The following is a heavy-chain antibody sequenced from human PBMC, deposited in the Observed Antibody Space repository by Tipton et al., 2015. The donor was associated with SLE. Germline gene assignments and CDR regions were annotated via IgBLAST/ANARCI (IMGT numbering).Heavy chain of an antibody. CDR1: GGSISSGSYY. CDR2: IYTSGST. Sequence: LRLSCTVSGGSISSGSYYWSWIRQPAGKGLEWIGYIYTSGSTNYNPSLKSRVTISVDTSKNQFSLKLSSVTAADTAVYYCARDLELRAFDIWGQGTMVTVSS. CDR3: ARDLELRAFDI. J-gene: IGHJ3*02. V-gene: IGHV4-61*09. D-gene: IGHD1-7*01.